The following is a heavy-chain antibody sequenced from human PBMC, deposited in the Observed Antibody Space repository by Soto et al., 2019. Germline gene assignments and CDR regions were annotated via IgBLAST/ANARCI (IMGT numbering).Heavy chain of an antibody. Sequence: QVHLVQSGAEVKKPGASVKVSCKGSVYGFTTYGITWVRQAPGQGLEWLAGISALKGKTNTAQKRQGRDTVTRDTSTSTADMEPRSLRSDDTAVDYGARGRYGDYWGQGARVTGSS. J-gene: IGHJ4*02. CDR2: ISALKGKT. CDR3: ARGRYGDY. D-gene: IGHD1-1*01. CDR1: VYGFTTYG. V-gene: IGHV1-18*01.